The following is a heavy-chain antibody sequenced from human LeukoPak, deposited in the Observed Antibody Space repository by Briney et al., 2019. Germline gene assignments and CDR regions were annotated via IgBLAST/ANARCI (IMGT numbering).Heavy chain of an antibody. V-gene: IGHV6-1*01. Sequence: SQTLSLTCCISGDSVSSNNGAWNWIRQSPSRGLEWLGRTYYRSKWYNDYAGSMKGRITISPDTSKNQFSLQLNSVTPEDTAVYYCARDVGTSGWYTFEYWGQGTLVSVSS. CDR1: GDSVSSNNGA. CDR2: TYYRSKWYN. D-gene: IGHD6-19*01. J-gene: IGHJ4*02. CDR3: ARDVGTSGWYTFEY.